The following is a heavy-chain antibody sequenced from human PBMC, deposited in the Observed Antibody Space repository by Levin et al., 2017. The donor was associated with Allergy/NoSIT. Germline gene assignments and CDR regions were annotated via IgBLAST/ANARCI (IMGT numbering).Heavy chain of an antibody. V-gene: IGHV3-64*02. CDR2: ISNNGGST. Sequence: GESLKISCAASGFTFSSYAMHWVRQAPGKGLEYVSAISNNGGSTYYADSVKGRFTISRDNSKNTLYLQMGSLRAEDMAVYYCARSGYIRLGELSTSYYPYYYYGMDVWGQGTTVTVSS. D-gene: IGHD3-16*02. CDR3: ARSGYIRLGELSTSYYPYYYYGMDV. CDR1: GFTFSSYA. J-gene: IGHJ6*02.